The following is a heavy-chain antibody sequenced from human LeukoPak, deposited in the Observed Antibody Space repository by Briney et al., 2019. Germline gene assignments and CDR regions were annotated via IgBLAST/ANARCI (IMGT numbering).Heavy chain of an antibody. CDR3: ARDRYCSGGSCYFNWFDP. V-gene: IGHV4-59*01. J-gene: IGHJ5*02. CDR1: GGSISSYY. Sequence: SETLSLTCTVSGGSISSYYWSWIRQPPGKGLEWIGYIYYSGSTNYNPSLKSRVTISVDTSKNQFSLKLSSVTAADTAVYYCARDRYCSGGSCYFNWFDPWGQGTLVTVSS. CDR2: IYYSGST. D-gene: IGHD2-15*01.